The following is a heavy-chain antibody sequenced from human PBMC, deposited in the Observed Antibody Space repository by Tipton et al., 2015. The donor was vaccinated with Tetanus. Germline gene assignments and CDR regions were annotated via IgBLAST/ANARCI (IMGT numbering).Heavy chain of an antibody. CDR1: GFSFSNYA. D-gene: IGHD4-23*01. J-gene: IGHJ4*02. Sequence: SLRLSCAASGFSFSNYAMSWVRQAPGKGLEWVSAISPSGDATFHADSVKGRLIISRDNSKDTLYLQLNSLKTEDTAVYYCTRFGGSDDYWGLGTLVTVSS. V-gene: IGHV3-23*01. CDR3: TRFGGSDDY. CDR2: ISPSGDAT.